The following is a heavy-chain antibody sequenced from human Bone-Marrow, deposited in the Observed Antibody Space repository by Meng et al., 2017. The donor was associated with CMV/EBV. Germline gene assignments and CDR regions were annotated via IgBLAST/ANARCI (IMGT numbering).Heavy chain of an antibody. CDR3: ARGSRDGYNFDY. CDR1: GGSISSYY. CDR2: IYTSGST. V-gene: IGHV4-4*07. Sequence: LTCTVCGGSISSYYWSWIRQPAGKGLEWIGRIYTSGSTNYNPSLKSRVTMSVDTSKNQFSLKLSSVTAADTAVYYCARGSRDGYNFDYWGQGTLVTVSS. D-gene: IGHD5-24*01. J-gene: IGHJ4*02.